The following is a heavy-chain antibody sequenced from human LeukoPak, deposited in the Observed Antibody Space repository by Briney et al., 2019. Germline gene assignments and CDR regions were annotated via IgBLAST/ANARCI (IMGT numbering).Heavy chain of an antibody. CDR1: GFTFSSYA. J-gene: IGHJ4*02. Sequence: PGGSLRLSCAASGFTFSSYAMSWVRQAPGKGLEWVSAISGSGGGTYYADSVKGRFTISRDNSKNTLYLQMNSLRAEDTAVYYCAKGSSGWYSLLDYWGQGTLVTVSS. D-gene: IGHD6-19*01. CDR3: AKGSSGWYSLLDY. CDR2: ISGSGGGT. V-gene: IGHV3-23*01.